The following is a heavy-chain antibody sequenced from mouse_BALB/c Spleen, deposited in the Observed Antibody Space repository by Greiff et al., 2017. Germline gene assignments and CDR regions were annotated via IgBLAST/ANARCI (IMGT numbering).Heavy chain of an antibody. J-gene: IGHJ3*01. CDR3: ARDLGLRQESWFAY. D-gene: IGHD2-4*01. CDR1: GFSLTSYG. Sequence: VQLQQSGPGLVAPSQSLSITCTVSGFSLTSYGVHWVRQPPGKGLEWLGVIWAGGSTNYNSALMSRLSISKDNSKSQVFLKMNSLQTDDTAMYYCARDLGLRQESWFAYWGQGTLVTVSA. V-gene: IGHV2-9*02. CDR2: IWAGGST.